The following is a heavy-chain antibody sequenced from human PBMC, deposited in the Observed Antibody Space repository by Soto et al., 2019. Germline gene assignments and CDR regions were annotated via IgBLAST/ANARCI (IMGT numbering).Heavy chain of an antibody. D-gene: IGHD4-17*01. J-gene: IGHJ5*02. CDR3: ARSNFGDYAPPKTKWFDP. CDR1: GYTFTSYG. CDR2: ISAYNGNT. Sequence: ASVKVSCKASGYTFTSYGISWVRQAPGQGLEWMGWISAYNGNTNYAQKLQGRVTMTTDTSTSTAYMELRSLRSDDTAVYYCARSNFGDYAPPKTKWFDPWGQGTLVTVSS. V-gene: IGHV1-18*01.